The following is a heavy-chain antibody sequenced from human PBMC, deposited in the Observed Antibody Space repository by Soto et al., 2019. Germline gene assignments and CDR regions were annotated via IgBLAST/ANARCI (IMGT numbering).Heavy chain of an antibody. D-gene: IGHD3-10*01. CDR2: ISSNGGST. CDR3: ARGKRYYGSGSYGYGMDV. CDR1: GFTFSSYA. V-gene: IGHV3-64*01. Sequence: EVQLVESGGGLVQPGGSLRLSCAASGFTFSSYAMHWVRQAPGKGLEYVSAISSNGGSTYYANSVKGRFTISRDNSKNTLYLQMGSLRAEDMAVYYCARGKRYYGSGSYGYGMDVWGQGTTVTVSS. J-gene: IGHJ6*02.